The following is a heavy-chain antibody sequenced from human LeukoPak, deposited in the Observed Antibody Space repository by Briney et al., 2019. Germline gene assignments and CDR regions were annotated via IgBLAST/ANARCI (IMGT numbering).Heavy chain of an antibody. CDR3: TTNLATIAYFDY. J-gene: IGHJ4*02. D-gene: IGHD5-12*01. CDR2: IKSKTDGGTT. Sequence: GGSLRLSCAASGFTFSNAWMSWVRQAPGKGLEWVGRIKSKTDGGTTDYAAPVKGRFTISRDDSKNTLYLQMNSLKAEDTAVYYCTTNLATIAYFDYWGQGTLVTVSS. V-gene: IGHV3-15*01. CDR1: GFTFSNAW.